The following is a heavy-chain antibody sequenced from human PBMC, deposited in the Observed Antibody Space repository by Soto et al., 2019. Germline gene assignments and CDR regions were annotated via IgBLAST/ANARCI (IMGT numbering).Heavy chain of an antibody. D-gene: IGHD6-6*01. V-gene: IGHV1-69*06. CDR2: LIPIFGTA. Sequence: QVQLVQSGAEVKKPGSSVKVSCKASGGTFSSYAISWVRQAPGQGLEWMGGLIPIFGTANYAQKFQGRVTITADKSTSTAYMELSSLRSEDTAVYYCARGGLAARPRNYYYYGMDVWGQGTTVTVSS. CDR3: ARGGLAARPRNYYYYGMDV. J-gene: IGHJ6*02. CDR1: GGTFSSYA.